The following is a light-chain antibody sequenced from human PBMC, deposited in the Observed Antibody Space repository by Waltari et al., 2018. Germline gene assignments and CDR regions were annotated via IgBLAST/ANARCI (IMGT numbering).Light chain of an antibody. V-gene: IGLV2-14*01. CDR2: EVT. J-gene: IGLJ2*01. Sequence: QSALTQPASVSGSPGQSITISCTGTSSDVGDYNYVSWYQQPPGKVPKLMIFEVTNRPSGVSNRFSGSKSGNTASLTISGLQAEDEADYYCCSYTSSHTVVFGGGTKLTVL. CDR1: SSDVGDYNY. CDR3: CSYTSSHTVV.